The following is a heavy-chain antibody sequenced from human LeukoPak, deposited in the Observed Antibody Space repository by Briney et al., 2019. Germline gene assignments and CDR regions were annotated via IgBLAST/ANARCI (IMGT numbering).Heavy chain of an antibody. CDR1: GGSISSGGYY. D-gene: IGHD2/OR15-2a*01. CDR3: AGELLSDRYFDY. V-gene: IGHV4-31*03. CDR2: IYYSGST. Sequence: SQTLSLTCTVSGGSISSGGYYWSWIRQHPGKGLEWIGYIYYSGSTYYNPSLKSRVTISVDTSKNQFSLKLSSVTAADTAVYYRAGELLSDRYFDYWGQGTLVTVSS. J-gene: IGHJ4*02.